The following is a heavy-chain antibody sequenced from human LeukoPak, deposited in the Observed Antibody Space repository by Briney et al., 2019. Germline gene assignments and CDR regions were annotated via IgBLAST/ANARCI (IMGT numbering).Heavy chain of an antibody. CDR2: IYYSGST. CDR3: ARVERSYSSGWYPDY. D-gene: IGHD6-19*01. Sequence: SETLSLTCAVYGGSFSGYYWSWIRQPPGKGLEWIGYIYYSGSTNYNPSLKSRVTISVDTSKNQFSLKLSSVTAADTAVYYCARVERSYSSGWYPDYWGQGTLVTVSS. V-gene: IGHV4-59*01. CDR1: GGSFSGYY. J-gene: IGHJ4*02.